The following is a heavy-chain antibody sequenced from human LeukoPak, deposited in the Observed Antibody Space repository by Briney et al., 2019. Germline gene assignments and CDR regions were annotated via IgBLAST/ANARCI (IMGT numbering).Heavy chain of an antibody. D-gene: IGHD2/OR15-2a*01. J-gene: IGHJ5*01. V-gene: IGHV1-2*02. CDR3: AIYGRVSTAFSNIWFDS. Sequence: ASLKVSCKYPGYTLTGYFLHWVRQAPGQGLEWMGWINPNSGGTNSAQNFQGRFTMTRDTSISTAYMKLSGLTSDDTAVYYWAIYGRVSTAFSNIWFDSWGQGTLVTVSS. CDR2: INPNSGGT. CDR1: GYTLTGYF.